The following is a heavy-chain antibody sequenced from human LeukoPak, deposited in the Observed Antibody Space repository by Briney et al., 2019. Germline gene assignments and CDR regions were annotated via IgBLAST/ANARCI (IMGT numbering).Heavy chain of an antibody. V-gene: IGHV3-53*01. Sequence: GGSLRLSCAASGLTVSSNYMSWVRQAPGKGLECVSVIYSGGSTYYADSVKGRFTISRDNSKNTLYLQMNSLRAEDTAVYYCARADGSTILGAFDIWGQGTMVTVSS. CDR2: IYSGGST. CDR3: ARADGSTILGAFDI. J-gene: IGHJ3*02. D-gene: IGHD5-24*01. CDR1: GLTVSSNY.